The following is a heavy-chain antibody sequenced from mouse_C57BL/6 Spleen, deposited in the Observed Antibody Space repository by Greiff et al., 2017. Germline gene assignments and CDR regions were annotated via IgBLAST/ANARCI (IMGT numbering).Heavy chain of an antibody. CDR2: IYPGDGDT. D-gene: IGHD4-1*01. V-gene: IGHV1-80*01. J-gene: IGHJ4*01. Sequence: VQRVESGAELVKPGASVKISCKASGYAFSSYWMNWVKPRPGKGLEWIGQIYPGDGDTNYNGKFKGKATLTADKSSSTAYMQLSSLTSEDSAVYFCARPWDGDYAMDCWGQGASVTVSS. CDR1: GYAFSSYW. CDR3: ARPWDGDYAMDC.